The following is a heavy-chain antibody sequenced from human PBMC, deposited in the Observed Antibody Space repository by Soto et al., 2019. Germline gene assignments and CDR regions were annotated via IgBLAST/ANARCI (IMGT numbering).Heavy chain of an antibody. V-gene: IGHV1-8*01. CDR3: ARAVRNPFYYYMDV. Sequence: QVQLVQSGAEVKKPGASVKVSCKASGYTFTSYDINWVRQATGQGLEWMGWMNPNSGNTGYAQKFQGRVTMTRNTSISTAYMEPSSLRSADTAVYYCARAVRNPFYYYMDVWGKGTTVTVSS. CDR1: GYTFTSYD. CDR2: MNPNSGNT. J-gene: IGHJ6*03.